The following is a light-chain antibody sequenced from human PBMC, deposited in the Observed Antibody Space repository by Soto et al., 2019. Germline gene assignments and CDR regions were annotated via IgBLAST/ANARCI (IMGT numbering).Light chain of an antibody. CDR1: QDISNY. V-gene: IGKV1-33*01. Sequence: DIQMTQSPSSLSASVGDRVTITCQASQDISNYLNWYQQKPGKAPKLLIYDASNLETGVPSRFSGSGSGTDFTFTISSLQPEDIATYYCQQYDNLPPFTFGPGTKLDI. CDR2: DAS. J-gene: IGKJ3*01. CDR3: QQYDNLPPFT.